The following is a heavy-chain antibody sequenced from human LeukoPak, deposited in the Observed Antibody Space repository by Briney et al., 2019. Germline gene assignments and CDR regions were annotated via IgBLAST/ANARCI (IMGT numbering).Heavy chain of an antibody. CDR1: DSSISGYY. Sequence: PSETLPLTCAVSDSSISGYYWSWIRQPPGKGLEWIGYIYYSGSTNYNPSLKSRVTISVDTSKTQFSLKLSSVTAADTAVYYCARAAMVRGETPIYYGMDVWGQGTTVTVSS. CDR3: ARAAMVRGETPIYYGMDV. J-gene: IGHJ6*02. D-gene: IGHD3-10*01. V-gene: IGHV4-59*01. CDR2: IYYSGST.